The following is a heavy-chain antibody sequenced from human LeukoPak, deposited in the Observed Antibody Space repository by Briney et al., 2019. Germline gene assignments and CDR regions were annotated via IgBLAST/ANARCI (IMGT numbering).Heavy chain of an antibody. D-gene: IGHD6-13*01. V-gene: IGHV4-4*07. J-gene: IGHJ4*02. CDR3: ARDSTTADPDY. CDR2: IYSGST. Sequence: SETLSLTCTVSGGSISNNYWNWIRQPAGKGLEWIGRIYSGSTNYNPSLKSRLTMSIDTFKNQFSLKLNSVTAADTAVYYCARDSTTADPDYWGQGTLVTVSS. CDR1: GGSISNNY.